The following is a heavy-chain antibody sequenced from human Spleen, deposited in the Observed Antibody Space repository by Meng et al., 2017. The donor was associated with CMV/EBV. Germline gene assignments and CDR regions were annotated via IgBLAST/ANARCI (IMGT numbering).Heavy chain of an antibody. J-gene: IGHJ4*02. Sequence: GGSLRLSCAASGFTFSDYYMSWIRQAPGKGLEWVANIKQDGSEKYYVDSVKGRFTISRDNAKNSLYLQMNSLRAEDTAVYYCARDIDHRDYWGQGTLVTVSS. V-gene: IGHV3-7*01. D-gene: IGHD2-15*01. CDR3: ARDIDHRDY. CDR2: IKQDGSEK. CDR1: GFTFSDYY.